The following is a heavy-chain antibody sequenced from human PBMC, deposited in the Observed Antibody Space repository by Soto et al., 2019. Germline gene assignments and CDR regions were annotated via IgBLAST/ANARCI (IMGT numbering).Heavy chain of an antibody. CDR1: GYSFTSLD. CDR3: ARGVSAGVDY. D-gene: IGHD1-26*01. Sequence: ASVKVSCKASGYSFTSLDINWVRQTAGQGLEWMGWMQPSTGRTGYAQKFQGRVTMTRDTSINTAYMELTTLTSDDTAFYYCARGVSAGVDYWGQGTLVTSPQ. V-gene: IGHV1-8*01. J-gene: IGHJ4*02. CDR2: MQPSTGRT.